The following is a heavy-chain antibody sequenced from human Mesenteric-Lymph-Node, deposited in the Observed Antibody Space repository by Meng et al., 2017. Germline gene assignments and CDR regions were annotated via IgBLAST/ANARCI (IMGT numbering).Heavy chain of an antibody. V-gene: IGHV4-39*07. CDR2: IYYSGST. D-gene: IGHD3-10*01. CDR3: ARDSKAVFFYYGSGSYYNNQYNWFDP. J-gene: IGHJ5*02. CDR1: GGSISSSSYY. Sequence: SETLSLTCTVSGGSISSSSYYWGWIRQPPGKGLEWIGSIYYSGSTYYNPSLKSRVTISVDTSKNQFSLKLSSVTAADTAVYYCARDSKAVFFYYGSGSYYNNQYNWFDPWGQGPLVTVSS.